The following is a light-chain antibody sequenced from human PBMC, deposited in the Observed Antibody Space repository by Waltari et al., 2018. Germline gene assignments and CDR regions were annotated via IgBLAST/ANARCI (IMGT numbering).Light chain of an antibody. J-gene: IGLJ3*02. CDR3: CSYAGSYTWV. CDR1: SGDVGCHNY. V-gene: IGLV2-11*01. Sequence: QSALTQPRSVSRSPGQSVTISCTGPSGDVGCHNYVSWYQQHPGKAPKVMIYDLSRRPSGVPDRFSGSRSANTASLTISGLQAEDEADYYCCSYAGSYTWVFGGGTKVTVL. CDR2: DLS.